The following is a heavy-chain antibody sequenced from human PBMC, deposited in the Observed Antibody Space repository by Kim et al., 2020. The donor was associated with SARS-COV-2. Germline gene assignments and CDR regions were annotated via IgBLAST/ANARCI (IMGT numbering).Heavy chain of an antibody. J-gene: IGHJ4*02. CDR3: ARWFYGSGKNFDY. V-gene: IGHV4-34*01. D-gene: IGHD3-10*01. CDR2: INHSGST. CDR1: GGSFSGYY. Sequence: SETLSLTCAVYGGSFSGYYWSWIRQPPGKGLEWIGEINHSGSTNYNPSLKSRVTISVDTSKNQFSLKLSSVTAADTAVYYCARWFYGSGKNFDYWGQGTLVTVSS.